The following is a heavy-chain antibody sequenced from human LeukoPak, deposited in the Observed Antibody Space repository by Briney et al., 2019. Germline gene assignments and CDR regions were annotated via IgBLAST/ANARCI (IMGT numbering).Heavy chain of an antibody. CDR2: ISNDGTNE. CDR1: RFTFSTYA. V-gene: IGHV3-30-3*01. CDR3: ARDRIAVAGMGAFQH. Sequence: LPGGSLRLSCAASRFTFSTYAMHWVRQAPGKGLEWVAGISNDGTNEDHADSAKGRFTISRDNSKNTLYLQMNSLRAEDTAIYYCARDRIAVAGMGAFQHWGQGTLVTVSS. J-gene: IGHJ1*01. D-gene: IGHD6-19*01.